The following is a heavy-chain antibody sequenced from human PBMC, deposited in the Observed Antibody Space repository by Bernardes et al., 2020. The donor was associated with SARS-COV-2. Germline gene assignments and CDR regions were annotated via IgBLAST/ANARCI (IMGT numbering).Heavy chain of an antibody. V-gene: IGHV3-66*02. Sequence: GGSLRLSCAASGFTVSSNYMTWVRQAPGKGLEWVSLIYTGDTTYYADSVKGRFTISRDNSKNTLHLQMNSLRADDTAVYYCARWTAVEFDYWGQGTLVTVSS. CDR2: IYTGDTT. D-gene: IGHD6-13*01. CDR1: GFTVSSNY. J-gene: IGHJ4*02. CDR3: ARWTAVEFDY.